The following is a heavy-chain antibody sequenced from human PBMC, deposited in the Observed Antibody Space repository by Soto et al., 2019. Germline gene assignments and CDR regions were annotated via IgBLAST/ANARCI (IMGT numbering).Heavy chain of an antibody. V-gene: IGHV1-69*01. D-gene: IGHD4-17*01. Sequence: QVQLVQSGAEVQKPGSSVKVSCKASGGTFSSYAISWVRQAPGQGLEWMGGIIPIFGTANYAQKFQGRVTITADESTSTAYMELSSLRSKDTAVYYCARMTTVVTRPYYFDYWGQGTLVTVSS. CDR2: IIPIFGTA. J-gene: IGHJ4*02. CDR1: GGTFSSYA. CDR3: ARMTTVVTRPYYFDY.